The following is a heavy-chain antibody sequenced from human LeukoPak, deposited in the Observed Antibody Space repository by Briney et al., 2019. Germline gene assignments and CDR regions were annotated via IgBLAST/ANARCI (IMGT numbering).Heavy chain of an antibody. CDR2: IYHSGPS. Sequence: SETLSLTCTVSSASISTYYWSWIRQPPGKGLEWIGYIYHSGPSNYNPSLKSRVAMSVDTSKSQFSLSLTSVTTADTAVYYCAKAAKFYYGSQTYYYLDYWGQGILVTVSS. J-gene: IGHJ4*02. CDR3: AKAAKFYYGSQTYYYLDY. CDR1: SASISTYY. V-gene: IGHV4-59*01. D-gene: IGHD3-10*01.